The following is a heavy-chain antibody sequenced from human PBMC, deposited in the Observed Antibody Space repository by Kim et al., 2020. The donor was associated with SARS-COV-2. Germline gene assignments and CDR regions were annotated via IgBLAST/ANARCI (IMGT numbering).Heavy chain of an antibody. CDR2: INPNSGGT. CDR3: ARVVRGVIITPFDAFDI. CDR1: GYTFTGYY. V-gene: IGHV1-2*02. J-gene: IGHJ3*02. D-gene: IGHD3-10*01. Sequence: ASVKVSCKASGYTFTGYYMHWVRQAPGQGLEWMGWINPNSGGTNYAQKFQGRVTMTRDTSISTAYMELSRLRSDDTAVYYCARVVRGVIITPFDAFDIWGQGAMVTVSS.